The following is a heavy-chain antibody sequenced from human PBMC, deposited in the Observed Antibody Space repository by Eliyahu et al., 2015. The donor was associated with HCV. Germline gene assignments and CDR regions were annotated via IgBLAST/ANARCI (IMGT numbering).Heavy chain of an antibody. J-gene: IGHJ4*02. CDR1: GLSVSNNY. Sequence: EVQLEESGGGLIQPGGSLTLSCAASGLSVSNNYMTWVRQGPGKGLXWLSLIYSNGRTNYADSVEGRFTISRDNSKNTLSLQMNNLRVEDTAVYFCARVGDTGAVDSWGQGTLITVSS. CDR3: ARVGDTGAVDS. D-gene: IGHD7-27*01. CDR2: IYSNGRT. V-gene: IGHV3-53*01.